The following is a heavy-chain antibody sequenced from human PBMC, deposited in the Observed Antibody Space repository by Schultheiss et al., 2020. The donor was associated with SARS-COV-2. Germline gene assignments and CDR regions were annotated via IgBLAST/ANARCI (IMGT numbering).Heavy chain of an antibody. J-gene: IGHJ3*02. Sequence: SETLSLTCTVSGGSISSGGYYWSWIRQHPGKGLEWIGEINHSGSTNYNPSLKSRVTISVDTSKNQFSLKLSSVTAADTAVYYCAVVVTSDAFDIWGQGTLVTVSS. CDR1: GGSISSGGYY. CDR2: INHSGST. CDR3: AVVVTSDAFDI. V-gene: IGHV4-31*03. D-gene: IGHD2-15*01.